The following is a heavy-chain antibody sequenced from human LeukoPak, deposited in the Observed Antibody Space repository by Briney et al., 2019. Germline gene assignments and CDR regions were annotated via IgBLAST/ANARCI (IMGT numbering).Heavy chain of an antibody. J-gene: IGHJ4*02. D-gene: IGHD4-23*01. Sequence: PGGSLRLSCAGSGFPFSNYWMAWVRQAPGKGLEWVANMKEDGGEINYVDSVKGRFTISRDNAENSLDLQMNSLRVDDTAVYYCVRDRGYSTFDYWGQGTLVIVSS. V-gene: IGHV3-7*01. CDR2: MKEDGGEI. CDR3: VRDRGYSTFDY. CDR1: GFPFSNYW.